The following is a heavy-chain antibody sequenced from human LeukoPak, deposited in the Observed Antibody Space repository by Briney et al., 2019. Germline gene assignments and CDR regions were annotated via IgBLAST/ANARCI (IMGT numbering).Heavy chain of an antibody. V-gene: IGHV1-18*01. D-gene: IGHD2-15*01. J-gene: IGHJ5*02. CDR3: ARDSRYCSGGSCRTPNWFDP. CDR1: GYTFTSYG. Sequence: ASVNVSCKASGYTFTSYGISWVRQAPGQGLEWMGWISAYNGNTNYAQKLQGRVTMTTDTSTSTAYMELRSLRSDDTAVYYCARDSRYCSGGSCRTPNWFDPWGQGTLVTVSS. CDR2: ISAYNGNT.